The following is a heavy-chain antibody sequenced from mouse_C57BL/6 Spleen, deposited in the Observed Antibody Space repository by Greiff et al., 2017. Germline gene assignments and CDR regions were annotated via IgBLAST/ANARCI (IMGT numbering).Heavy chain of an antibody. V-gene: IGHV1-82*01. D-gene: IGHD1-1*01. Sequence: QVHVKQSGPELVKPGASVKISCKASGYAFSSSRMNWVKQRPGKGLEWIGRIYPGDGDTNYNGKFKGKATLTADKSSSTAYMQLSSLTSEDSAVYFCAGTTVVATWDFDVWGTGTTVTVSS. CDR3: AGTTVVATWDFDV. CDR2: IYPGDGDT. CDR1: GYAFSSSR. J-gene: IGHJ1*03.